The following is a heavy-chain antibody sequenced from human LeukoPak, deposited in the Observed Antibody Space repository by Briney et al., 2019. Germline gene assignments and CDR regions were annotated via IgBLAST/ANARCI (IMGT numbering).Heavy chain of an antibody. CDR3: AKDRSIGTYYTFDH. CDR2: ISYDGSNR. CDR1: GFTFSSYV. D-gene: IGHD1-26*01. Sequence: GGSLRLSCAPSGFTFSSYVMHWVRQAPGKGLEWVAVISYDGSNRYYADSVKGRFTISRDNSKNTLYLQMSSLTAADTAVYYCAKDRSIGTYYTFDHWGQGTLVTVSA. V-gene: IGHV3-30*14. J-gene: IGHJ4*02.